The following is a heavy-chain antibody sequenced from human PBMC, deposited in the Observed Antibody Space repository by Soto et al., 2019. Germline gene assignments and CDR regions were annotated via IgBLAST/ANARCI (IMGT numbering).Heavy chain of an antibody. V-gene: IGHV3-9*01. Sequence: EVQLVESGGGLVQPGRSLRLSCAASGFTFDDYAMHWVRQAPGKGLEWVSGISWNSGSIGYADSVKGRFTISRDNAKNYMYLQMNSLRAEDTALYYCAKGNVYGLQLWENWFDPWGQGTLVPVSS. CDR1: GFTFDDYA. CDR2: ISWNSGSI. D-gene: IGHD5-18*01. CDR3: AKGNVYGLQLWENWFDP. J-gene: IGHJ5*02.